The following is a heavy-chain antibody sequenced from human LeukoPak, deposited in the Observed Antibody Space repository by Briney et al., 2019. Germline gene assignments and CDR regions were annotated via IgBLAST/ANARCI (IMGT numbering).Heavy chain of an antibody. D-gene: IGHD1-26*01. CDR3: ARATYYAIFEY. CDR2: MYYSGST. Sequence: PSETLSLTCTVSGGSISIDYWSWVRQPPGKELEWIGYMYYSGSTNYNPSLRGRVTISVDRSNNQFSLKLSSVTAADTAVYFCARATYYAIFEYWGRGTLVTVSS. J-gene: IGHJ4*02. CDR1: GGSISIDY. V-gene: IGHV4-59*01.